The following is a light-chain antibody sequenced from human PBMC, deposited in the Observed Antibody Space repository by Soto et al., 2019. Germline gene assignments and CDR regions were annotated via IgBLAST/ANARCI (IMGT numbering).Light chain of an antibody. CDR3: QQYNTFSS. CDR1: QTVSKY. Sequence: DIQMTQSPSTLSASVGDRVTIACRASQTVSKYLAWYQQKPGKAPNLLIYTASSLKSGVPSRFSGSGSGTEFTLTISSLHPDDFATYYCQQYNTFSSFGQGTKVDIK. J-gene: IGKJ1*01. V-gene: IGKV1-5*03. CDR2: TAS.